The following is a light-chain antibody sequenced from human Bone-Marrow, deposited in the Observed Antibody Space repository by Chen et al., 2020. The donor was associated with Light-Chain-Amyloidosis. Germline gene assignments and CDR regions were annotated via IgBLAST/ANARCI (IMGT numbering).Light chain of an antibody. CDR3: QQRSFT. Sequence: EIVLTQSPAPLSLSPGERATLSCRASQSVSSYLAWYQQKPGQAPRLLIYDASNRATGIPARCSGSGSGTDFTLTISSLEPEDCAVYYCQQRSFTFGPGTKVDIK. CDR1: QSVSSY. CDR2: DAS. V-gene: IGKV3-11*01. J-gene: IGKJ3*01.